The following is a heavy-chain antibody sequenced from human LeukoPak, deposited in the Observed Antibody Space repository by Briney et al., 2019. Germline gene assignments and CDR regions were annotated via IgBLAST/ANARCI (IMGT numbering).Heavy chain of an antibody. D-gene: IGHD3-10*01. CDR3: AKDILTDITMVRGVIITPGG. J-gene: IGHJ4*02. V-gene: IGHV3-43*02. CDR1: GFTFDDYA. Sequence: PGGSLRLSCAASGFTFDDYAMHWVRQAPGKGLEWVSLISGDGGSTYYADSVKGRFTISRDNSKNSLYLQMNSLRTEDTALYYCAKDILTDITMVRGVIITPGGWGQGTLVTVFS. CDR2: ISGDGGST.